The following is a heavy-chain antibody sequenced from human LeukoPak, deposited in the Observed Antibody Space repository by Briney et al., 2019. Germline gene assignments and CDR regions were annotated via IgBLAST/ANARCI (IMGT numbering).Heavy chain of an antibody. CDR3: AKQTTDGYSPFDY. D-gene: IGHD5-24*01. CDR2: INWNDGST. CDR1: GFTFDDYG. Sequence: GGSLSLSCAASGFTFDDYGMSWVRQAPGKGLEWVSGINWNDGSTGYADSVKGRFTISRDNAKNSLYLQMNSLRAEDTALYYCAKQTTDGYSPFDYWGQGTLVTVSS. V-gene: IGHV3-20*04. J-gene: IGHJ4*02.